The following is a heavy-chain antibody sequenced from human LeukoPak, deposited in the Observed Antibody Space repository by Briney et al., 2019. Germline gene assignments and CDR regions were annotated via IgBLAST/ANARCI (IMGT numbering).Heavy chain of an antibody. J-gene: IGHJ4*02. D-gene: IGHD3-22*01. Sequence: GSLRLSCAASGFTFSNSWTHWVRHAPGKGLVWVSRINTERSSTSYADSVKGRFTSSRDNVENTLYLQMNSLRAEDTAVYYCGRGYYGAIDNWGQGTLVTVSS. CDR3: GRGYYGAIDN. CDR1: GFTFSNSW. V-gene: IGHV3-74*01. CDR2: INTERSST.